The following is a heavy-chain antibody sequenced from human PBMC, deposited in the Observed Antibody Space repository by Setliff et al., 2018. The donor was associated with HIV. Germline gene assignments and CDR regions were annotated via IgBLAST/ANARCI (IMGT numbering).Heavy chain of an antibody. CDR1: GFTFTDYT. Sequence: GGSLRLSCAASGFTFTDYTMNWVRQSPGKGLEWVSVIYSGGSTFYADSVKGRFTISRDNSKNTLYLQMNSLRAEDTAVYYCARDRWELDYYYGMDVWGQGTTVTVSS. CDR3: ARDRWELDYYYGMDV. D-gene: IGHD1-26*01. CDR2: IYSGGST. J-gene: IGHJ6*02. V-gene: IGHV3-53*01.